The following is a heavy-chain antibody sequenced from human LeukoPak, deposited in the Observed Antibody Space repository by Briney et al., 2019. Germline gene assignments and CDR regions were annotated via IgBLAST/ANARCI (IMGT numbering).Heavy chain of an antibody. CDR2: IGYDRSHE. CDR1: GFTFSSYG. CDR3: AGDPGYTYGYNMDV. Sequence: GGSLRLSCAASGFTFSSYGMYWVRQAPGKGLEWVASIGYDRSHEKYVDSVKGRFSISRDNSKSTLYLQMNSLRADDTAVYYCAGDPGYTYGYNMDVWGQGITVTVSS. V-gene: IGHV3-33*07. D-gene: IGHD5-18*01. J-gene: IGHJ6*02.